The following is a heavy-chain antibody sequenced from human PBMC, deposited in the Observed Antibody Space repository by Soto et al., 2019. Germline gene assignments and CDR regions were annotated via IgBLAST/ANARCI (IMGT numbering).Heavy chain of an antibody. CDR1: GFTFSSYS. CDR3: ARDHCSSTSCYFWFDP. D-gene: IGHD2-2*01. V-gene: IGHV3-21*01. J-gene: IGHJ5*02. Sequence: GGSLRLSCAASGFTFSSYSMNWVRQAPGKGLEWVSSISSSSSYIYYADSVKGRFTISRDNAKNSLYLQMNSLRAKDTAVYYCARDHCSSTSCYFWFDPWGQGTLVTVSS. CDR2: ISSSSSYI.